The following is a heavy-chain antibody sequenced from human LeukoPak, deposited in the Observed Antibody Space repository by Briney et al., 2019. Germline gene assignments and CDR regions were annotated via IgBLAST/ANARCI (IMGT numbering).Heavy chain of an antibody. CDR1: GFTFSSYA. J-gene: IGHJ4*02. V-gene: IGHV3-23*01. D-gene: IGHD1-26*01. Sequence: GGSLRPSCAASGFTFSSYAMSWVRQAPGKGLEWVSAISGSGGSTYYADSVKGRFTISRDSSKNTLYLQMNSLRAEDTAVYYCAILIVGENYFDYWGQGTLVTVSS. CDR2: ISGSGGST. CDR3: AILIVGENYFDY.